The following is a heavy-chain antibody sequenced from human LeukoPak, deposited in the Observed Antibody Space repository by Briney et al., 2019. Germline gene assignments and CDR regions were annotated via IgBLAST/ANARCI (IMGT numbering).Heavy chain of an antibody. CDR3: AKDDSGIRFDY. V-gene: IGHV3-30-3*01. D-gene: IGHD6-13*01. J-gene: IGHJ4*02. CDR1: GFTFSSYA. CDR2: ISYDGSNK. Sequence: PGGSLRLSCAASGFTFSSYAMHWVRQAPGKGLEWVAVISYDGSNKYYADSVKGRFTISRDNSKNTLYLQMNSLRAEDTAVYYCAKDDSGIRFDYWGQGTLVTVSS.